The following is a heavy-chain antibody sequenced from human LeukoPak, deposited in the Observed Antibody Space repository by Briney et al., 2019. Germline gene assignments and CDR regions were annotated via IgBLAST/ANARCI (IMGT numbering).Heavy chain of an antibody. CDR2: IYTDGNT. CDR1: GFTVSSNY. Sequence: QPGGSLRLSCAASGFTVSSNYMTWVRQAPGKGLEWVSVIYTDGNTYYADSVKGRFTISRDNSKNTLYLQMNSVRAEDTAVYYCATSQWELLRFDYWGQGTLVTVSS. CDR3: ATSQWELLRFDY. D-gene: IGHD1-26*01. J-gene: IGHJ4*02. V-gene: IGHV3-66*01.